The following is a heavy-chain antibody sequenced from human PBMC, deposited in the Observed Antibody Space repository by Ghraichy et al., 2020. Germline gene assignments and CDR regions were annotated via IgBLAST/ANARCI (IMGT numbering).Heavy chain of an antibody. J-gene: IGHJ4*02. V-gene: IGHV3-7*01. CDR3: ARDLGSGWYFDY. CDR1: GFTFSGYW. CDR2: IKKDGSEK. Sequence: GGSLRLSFAASGFTFSGYWMSWVRQAPGKGLEWVANIKKDGSEKYYVDSVKGRFTISRDNAKNSLYLQMNSLRAEDTAVYYCARDLGSGWYFDYWGQGTLVTVSS. D-gene: IGHD6-19*01.